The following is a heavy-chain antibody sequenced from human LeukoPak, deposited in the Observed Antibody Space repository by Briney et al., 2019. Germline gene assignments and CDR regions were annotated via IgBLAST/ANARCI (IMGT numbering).Heavy chain of an antibody. CDR3: ARTRMSSSRILYYFDS. CDR1: GYTFTTFG. CDR2: INTYNGNT. D-gene: IGHD6-13*01. V-gene: IGHV1-18*04. Sequence: ASVKVSCKASGYTFTTFGINWVRQAPGQGLECMGWINTYNGNTNYAQKFQGRVTMITDTSTSTAYMELRSLTSDDTAIYYCARTRMSSSRILYYFDSWGQGTLVTVSS. J-gene: IGHJ4*02.